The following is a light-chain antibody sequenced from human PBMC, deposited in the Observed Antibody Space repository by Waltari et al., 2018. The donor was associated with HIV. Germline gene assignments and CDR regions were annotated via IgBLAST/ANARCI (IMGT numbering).Light chain of an antibody. CDR1: SSDVGGYTL. CDR2: EVS. Sequence: QSALTQPASVSGSPRQSLTISCTGPSSDVGGYTLVPCYQQHPGKAPKLMIYEVSKRPSGVSNRFSGSKSGNTASLTISGLQAEDEADYYCCAYAGSTTYVIFGGGTKLTVL. V-gene: IGLV2-23*02. J-gene: IGLJ2*01. CDR3: CAYAGSTTYVI.